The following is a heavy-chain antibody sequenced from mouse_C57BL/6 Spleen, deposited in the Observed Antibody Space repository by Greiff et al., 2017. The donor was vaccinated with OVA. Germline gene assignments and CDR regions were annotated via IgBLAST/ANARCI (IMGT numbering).Heavy chain of an antibody. Sequence: QVQLQQSGAELVKPGASVKISCKASGYAFSSYWMNWVKQRPGKGLEWIGQIYPGDGDTNYNGKFKGKATLTADKSSSTAYMQLSSLTSEDSAVYVGARNYYGSSYWYFDVWGTGTTVTVSS. D-gene: IGHD1-1*01. CDR2: IYPGDGDT. J-gene: IGHJ1*03. CDR3: ARNYYGSSYWYFDV. V-gene: IGHV1-80*01. CDR1: GYAFSSYW.